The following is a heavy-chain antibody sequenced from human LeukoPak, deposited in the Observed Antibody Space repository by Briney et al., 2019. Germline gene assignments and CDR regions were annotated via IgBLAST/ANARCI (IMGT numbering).Heavy chain of an antibody. J-gene: IGHJ3*01. V-gene: IGHV3-9*01. CDR3: AKGTTVTSAFGF. CDR1: GFTFDDYA. CDR2: ISWNSGSI. D-gene: IGHD4-17*01. Sequence: PGRSLRLSCAASGFTFDDYAMHWVRQAPGKGLEWVSGISWNSGSIGYADSVKGRFTISRDNAKNFLYLQMNSLRAEDTALYYCAKGTTVTSAFGFWGQGTMVTVSS.